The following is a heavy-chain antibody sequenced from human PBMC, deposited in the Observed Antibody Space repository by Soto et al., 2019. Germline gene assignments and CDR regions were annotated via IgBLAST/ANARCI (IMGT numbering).Heavy chain of an antibody. CDR1: GGSISSGDYY. J-gene: IGHJ5*02. CDR2: IYYSGST. CDR3: ARAMVVTQNWFDP. Sequence: QVQLQETGPGLVKPSQTLSLTCTVSGGSISSGDYYWSWIRQPPGKGLEWIGYIYYSGSTYYNPSLKSRVTISVDTSKNQFSLKLSSVTAADTAVYYCARAMVVTQNWFDPWGQGTLVTVSS. D-gene: IGHD2-21*02. V-gene: IGHV4-30-4*01.